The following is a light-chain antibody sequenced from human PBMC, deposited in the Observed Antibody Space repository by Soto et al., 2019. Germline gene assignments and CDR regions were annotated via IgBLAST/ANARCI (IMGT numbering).Light chain of an antibody. CDR2: GAS. V-gene: IGKV3-20*01. CDR3: QPYGSSLLFT. J-gene: IGKJ3*01. CDR1: QSVSSSY. Sequence: EIVLTQSPGTLSLSPGERATLSCRASQSVSSSYLAWYQQKPGQAPRLLIYGASSRATGIPDRFSGSGSGTDFTLTISRLEPEDFAVYYCQPYGSSLLFTCGPGPKVDI.